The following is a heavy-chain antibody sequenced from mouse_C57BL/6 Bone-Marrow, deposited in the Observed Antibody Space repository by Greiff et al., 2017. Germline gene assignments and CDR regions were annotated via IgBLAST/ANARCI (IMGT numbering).Heavy chain of an antibody. D-gene: IGHD1-1*01. Sequence: EVKVVESGGGLVKPGGSLKLSCAASGFTFSDYGMHWVRQAPEKGLEWVAYISSGSSTIYYADTVKGRFTIPRDNAKNTLCLQMTRLRSEDTDMYYCERPDYGSSDAYYAMDYWGQGTSVTVSS. V-gene: IGHV5-17*01. CDR2: ISSGSSTI. CDR3: ERPDYGSSDAYYAMDY. J-gene: IGHJ4*01. CDR1: GFTFSDYG.